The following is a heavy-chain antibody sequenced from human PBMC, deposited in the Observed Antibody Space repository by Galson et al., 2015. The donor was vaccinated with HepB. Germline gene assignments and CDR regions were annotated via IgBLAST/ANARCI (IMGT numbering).Heavy chain of an antibody. CDR2: ISAYNGNT. V-gene: IGHV1-18*04. CDR1: GYTFTSYG. J-gene: IGHJ6*02. D-gene: IGHD6-6*01. Sequence: SCKASGYTFTSYGISWVRQAPGQGLEWMGWISAYNGNTNYAQKLQGRVTMTTDTSTSTAYMELRSLRSDDTAVYYCARVRDGSSSPGVSGYYYYGMDVWGQGTTVTVSS. CDR3: ARVRDGSSSPGVSGYYYYGMDV.